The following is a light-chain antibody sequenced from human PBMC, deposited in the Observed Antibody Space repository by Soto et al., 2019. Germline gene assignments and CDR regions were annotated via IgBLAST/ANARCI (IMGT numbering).Light chain of an antibody. CDR2: DAS. CDR1: QDISKF. CDR3: QQNYRATPWT. J-gene: IGKJ1*01. Sequence: DIQMTQSPSSLSASVGDRVSFTCEASQDISKFLNWYQHKPGQAPSLLIYDASKSQFGVPSRFSGSGSGTDFTFTISSLQPEDNATYYCQQNYRATPWTFGQGTKVDIK. V-gene: IGKV1-33*01.